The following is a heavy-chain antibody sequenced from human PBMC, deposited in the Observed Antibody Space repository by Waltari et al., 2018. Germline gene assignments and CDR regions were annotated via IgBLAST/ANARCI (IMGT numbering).Heavy chain of an antibody. J-gene: IGHJ6*02. Sequence: QVQLVESGGGVVQPGRSLRLSWSAPEFPFSPYALLWVRQAPGKGLEWVAVISYNERNIYYVDSVKGRFAISRDNSKKMLYLQMNSLRPEDTAVYYCARDYCDRTNCHGMDVWGQGTTVTVSS. CDR1: EFPFSPYA. CDR2: ISYNERNI. V-gene: IGHV3-30*09. D-gene: IGHD3-22*01. CDR3: ARDYCDRTNCHGMDV.